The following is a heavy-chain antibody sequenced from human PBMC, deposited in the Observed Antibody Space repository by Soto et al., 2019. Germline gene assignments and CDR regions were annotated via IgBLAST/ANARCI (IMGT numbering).Heavy chain of an antibody. CDR2: IRSKAYGGTT. CDR3: TRDLLELGYCSSTSCSSAYYYGMDV. Sequence: HPGGSLRLSCTASGFTFGDYAMSWVRQAPGKGLEWVGFIRSKAYGGTTEYAASVKGRFTISRDDSKSIAYLQMNSLKTEDTAVYYCTRDLLELGYCSSTSCSSAYYYGMDVWGQGTTVTVSS. CDR1: GFTFGDYA. V-gene: IGHV3-49*04. D-gene: IGHD2-2*01. J-gene: IGHJ6*02.